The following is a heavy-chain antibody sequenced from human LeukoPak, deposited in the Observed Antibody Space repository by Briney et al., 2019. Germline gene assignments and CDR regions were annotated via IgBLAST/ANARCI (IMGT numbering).Heavy chain of an antibody. CDR3: AREAQGALFDY. CDR1: GGSISSGSYY. CDR2: IYTSGST. D-gene: IGHD3-16*01. J-gene: IGHJ4*02. Sequence: SETLSLTCTVSGGSISSGSYYWSWIRQPAGKGLEWIGRIYTSGSTNYNPSLKSRVAISVDTSKNQFSLKLSSVTAADTAVYYCAREAQGALFDYWGQGTLVTVSS. V-gene: IGHV4-61*02.